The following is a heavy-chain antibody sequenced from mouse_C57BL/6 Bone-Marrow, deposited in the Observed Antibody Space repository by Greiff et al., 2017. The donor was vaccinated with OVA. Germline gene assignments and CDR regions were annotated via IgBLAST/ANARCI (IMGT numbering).Heavy chain of an antibody. CDR1: GYTFTGYW. V-gene: IGHV1-9*01. J-gene: IGHJ1*03. CDR3: AREADQYYGSSYWYFDV. D-gene: IGHD1-1*01. Sequence: VKLVESGAELMKPGASVKLSCKATGYTFTGYWIEWVKQRPGHGLEWIGEILPGSGSTNYNEKFKGKATFTADTSSNTAYMQLSSLTTEDSAIYYCAREADQYYGSSYWYFDVWGTGTTVTVSS. CDR2: ILPGSGST.